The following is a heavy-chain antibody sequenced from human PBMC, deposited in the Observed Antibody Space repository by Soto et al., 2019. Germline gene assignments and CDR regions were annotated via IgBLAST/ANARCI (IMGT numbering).Heavy chain of an antibody. CDR1: GGSISSSSYY. D-gene: IGHD2-2*01. CDR2: IYYSGST. CDR3: ARLDCASTSCSRGDYYYYGLAV. J-gene: IGHJ6*02. Sequence: SETLSLTCTVSGGSISSSSYYWGGIRQPPGKGRDGMGRIYYSGSTYYNPSLKGRVTISVDTSKNQFSLKLSSVTAADTAVYYCARLDCASTSCSRGDYYYYGLAVWGQGTTVTVSS. V-gene: IGHV4-39*01.